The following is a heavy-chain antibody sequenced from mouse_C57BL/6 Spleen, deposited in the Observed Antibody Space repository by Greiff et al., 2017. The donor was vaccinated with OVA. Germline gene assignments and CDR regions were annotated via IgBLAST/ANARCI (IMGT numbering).Heavy chain of an antibody. V-gene: IGHV5-6*01. CDR3: ARQTIGNSYFDY. Sequence: EVMLVESGGDLVKPGGSLTLSCAASGFTFSSYGMSWVRQTPDKRLEWVATISSGGSYTYYPDSVKGRFTISRDNAKNTLYLQMSSLKSEDTAMYYCARQTIGNSYFDYWGKGTTLTVSS. CDR2: ISSGGSYT. CDR1: GFTFSSYG. J-gene: IGHJ2*01.